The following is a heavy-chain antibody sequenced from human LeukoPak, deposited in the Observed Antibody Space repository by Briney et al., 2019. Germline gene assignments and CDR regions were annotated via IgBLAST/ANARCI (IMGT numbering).Heavy chain of an antibody. J-gene: IGHJ4*02. D-gene: IGHD4-17*01. CDR2: IFYSGST. CDR1: GGSISSSSYF. V-gene: IGHV4-39*01. Sequence: SETLSLTCSVSGGSISSSSYFWGWIRQPPGKGLEWIGSIFYSGSTYYNPSLNSRVTISIDTSKNQFSLRLSSVTAADTAVYYCARQMNTVTADYWGQGTLVTVSS. CDR3: ARQMNTVTADY.